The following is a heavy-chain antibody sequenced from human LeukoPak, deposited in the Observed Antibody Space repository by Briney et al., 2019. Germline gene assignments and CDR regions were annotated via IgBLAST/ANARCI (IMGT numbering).Heavy chain of an antibody. CDR2: ILTKADGGTT. D-gene: IGHD3-10*01. CDR3: TTDEGVDDYFDY. CDR1: GFTFSSYA. V-gene: IGHV3-15*01. J-gene: IGHJ4*02. Sequence: GGSLRLSCAASGFTFSSYAMSWVRQAPGKGLEWVGRILTKADGGTTDHAAPVKGRFTISRDDSRNTLYLQMNSLKTEDTAVYYCTTDEGVDDYFDYWGQGTLVTVSS.